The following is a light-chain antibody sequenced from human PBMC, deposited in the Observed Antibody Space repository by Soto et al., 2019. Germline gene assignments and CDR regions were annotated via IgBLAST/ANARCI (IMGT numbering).Light chain of an antibody. CDR3: QQRSNWPST. CDR2: DPS. CDR1: QSVSGY. J-gene: IGKJ4*01. Sequence: EMVLTQSPATLSLSPGNIATLSCRASQSVSGYFAWFQQKPGQAPRLLIYDPSNRATGIPARFSGSGSGTDFTLTITSLEPEDFAVYYCQQRSNWPSTFGGGTKVEI. V-gene: IGKV3-11*01.